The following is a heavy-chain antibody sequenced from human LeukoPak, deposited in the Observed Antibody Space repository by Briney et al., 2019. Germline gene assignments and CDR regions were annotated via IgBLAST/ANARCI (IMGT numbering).Heavy chain of an antibody. D-gene: IGHD1-26*01. CDR1: GYTFTTSY. Sequence: GASVKVSCKASGYTFTTSYINWVRQAPGQGLEWMGWVSAYNGKTSYAQRFQGRVTMTTDSSTSTAYMDLASLRSDDTAVYYCARGGTFYPSIDYWGQGTLVTASS. CDR3: ARGGTFYPSIDY. V-gene: IGHV1-18*01. CDR2: VSAYNGKT. J-gene: IGHJ4*02.